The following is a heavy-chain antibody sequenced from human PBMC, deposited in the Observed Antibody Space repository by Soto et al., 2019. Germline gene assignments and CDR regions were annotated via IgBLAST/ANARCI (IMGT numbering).Heavy chain of an antibody. J-gene: IGHJ5*02. Sequence: GGSLRLSCAASGFTFSSYSMNWVRQAPGKGLKWVSYISSSSSTIYYADSVKGQFTISRDNAKNSLYLQMNSLRAEDTAVYYCARHPERIAQIGWFDPWGQGTLVTVSS. CDR3: ARHPERIAQIGWFDP. V-gene: IGHV3-48*01. CDR1: GFTFSSYS. D-gene: IGHD6-13*01. CDR2: ISSSSSTI.